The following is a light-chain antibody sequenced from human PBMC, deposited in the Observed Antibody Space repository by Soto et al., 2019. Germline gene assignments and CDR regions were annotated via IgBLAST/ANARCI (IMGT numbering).Light chain of an antibody. CDR1: QNVGNN. CDR2: GAS. J-gene: IGKJ2*01. V-gene: IGKV3-15*01. Sequence: GRTKKKETLSVSPGERATLSCRASQNVGNNLVWYQQRPGQAPRLLIYGASTRAAGIPDRFSGSGSGTEFTLTISGLQSEDFAVYYCQQYYNLPLYTFG. CDR3: QQYYNLPLYT.